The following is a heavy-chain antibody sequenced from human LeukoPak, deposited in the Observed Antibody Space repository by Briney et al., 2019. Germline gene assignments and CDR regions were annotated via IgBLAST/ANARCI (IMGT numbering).Heavy chain of an antibody. CDR1: GFTFSSYG. CDR2: ISYDGSNK. Sequence: GGSLRLSCAASGFTFSSYGMHWVRQAPGKGLEWVAVISYDGSNKYYADSVKGRFTISRDNSKNTLYLQMNSLRAEDTAVYYCAKDGEYSSGWPYYYYGMDVWGQGTTVTVSS. J-gene: IGHJ6*02. D-gene: IGHD6-19*01. CDR3: AKDGEYSSGWPYYYYGMDV. V-gene: IGHV3-30*18.